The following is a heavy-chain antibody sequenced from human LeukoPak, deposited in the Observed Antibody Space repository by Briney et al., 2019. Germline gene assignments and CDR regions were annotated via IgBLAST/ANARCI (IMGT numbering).Heavy chain of an antibody. Sequence: SETLSLTCAVYGGSFSGYYWSWIRQPPGKGLEWIGEINHSGSTNYNPSLKSRVTISVDTSKNQFSLKLSSVTAEDTAVYYCARDSPRTGRYFDWLLFDYWGQGTLVTVSS. CDR2: INHSGST. J-gene: IGHJ4*02. V-gene: IGHV4-34*01. CDR3: ARDSPRTGRYFDWLLFDY. D-gene: IGHD3-9*01. CDR1: GGSFSGYY.